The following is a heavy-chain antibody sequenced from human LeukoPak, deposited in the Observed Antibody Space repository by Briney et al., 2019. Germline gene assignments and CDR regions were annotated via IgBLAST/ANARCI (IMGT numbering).Heavy chain of an antibody. J-gene: IGHJ4*02. V-gene: IGHV3-21*01. CDR1: GFTFSDYS. CDR3: AKDSLRTVPKASFDS. D-gene: IGHD2-2*01. CDR2: ISSSGSSI. Sequence: GGSLRLSCAASGFTFSDYSMNWVRQAPGKGLEWVSTISSSGSSIFYAASVKGRFTISRDNARNSLYLQMNSLRAEDTAVYYCAKDSLRTVPKASFDSWGQGTLVTVSS.